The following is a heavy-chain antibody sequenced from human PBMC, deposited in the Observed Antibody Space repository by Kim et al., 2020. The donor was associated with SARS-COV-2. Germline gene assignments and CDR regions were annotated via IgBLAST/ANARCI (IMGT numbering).Heavy chain of an antibody. J-gene: IGHJ5*02. CDR3: ARCPVDTSSFWFDP. V-gene: IGHV4-4*02. D-gene: IGHD2-2*01. Sequence: TASLKSRVTMSVDKSKNQFSLKLTSVTAADTAVYYCARCPVDTSSFWFDPWGQGTLVTVSS.